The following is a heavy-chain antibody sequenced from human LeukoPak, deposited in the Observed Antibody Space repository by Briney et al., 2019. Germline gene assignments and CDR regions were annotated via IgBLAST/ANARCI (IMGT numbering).Heavy chain of an antibody. Sequence: PSETLSLTCAVYGGSFSGYYWSWIRQPPGKGLEWIGEINHSGSTNYNPSLKSRVTISVDTSKNQFSLKLSSVTAADTAVYYCARVVDFVVVAATYYFDYWGQGTLVTVSS. CDR2: INHSGST. D-gene: IGHD2-15*01. V-gene: IGHV4-34*01. CDR1: GGSFSGYY. CDR3: ARVVDFVVVAATYYFDY. J-gene: IGHJ4*02.